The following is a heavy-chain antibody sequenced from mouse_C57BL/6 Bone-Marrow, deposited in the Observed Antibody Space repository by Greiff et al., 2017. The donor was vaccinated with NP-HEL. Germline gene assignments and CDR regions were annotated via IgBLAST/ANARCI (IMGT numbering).Heavy chain of an antibody. CDR1: GYTFTSYW. Sequence: QVQLQQPGAELVMPGASVKLSCKASGYTFTSYWMHWVKQRPGQGLEWIGEIDPSDSYTNYNQKFKGKSTLTVDKSSSTAYMQLSSLTSEDSAVYYCARTYYSNYVLVYWGQGTTLTVSS. CDR2: IDPSDSYT. V-gene: IGHV1-69*01. D-gene: IGHD2-5*01. J-gene: IGHJ2*01. CDR3: ARTYYSNYVLVY.